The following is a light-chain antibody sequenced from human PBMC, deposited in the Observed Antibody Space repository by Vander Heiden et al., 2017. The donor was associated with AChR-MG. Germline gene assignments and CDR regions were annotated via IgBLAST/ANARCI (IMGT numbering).Light chain of an antibody. Sequence: IRITQSPSSLSASTGDRVTITCRARQGISSYLAWYQQKPGKAPKLLIYAASTLQSGVPARFSGSGSGTDFTLTISCLQSEDFATYYCQQYYSYPYTFGQGTKLEIK. CDR1: QGISSY. V-gene: IGKV1-8*01. CDR3: QQYYSYPYT. J-gene: IGKJ2*01. CDR2: AAS.